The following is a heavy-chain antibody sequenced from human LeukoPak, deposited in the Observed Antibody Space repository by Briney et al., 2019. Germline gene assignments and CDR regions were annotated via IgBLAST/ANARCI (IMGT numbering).Heavy chain of an antibody. D-gene: IGHD2-2*01. CDR3: ARGDIVVVPAAMGGRYYYGMDV. V-gene: IGHV1-3*01. CDR2: INAGNGNT. Sequence: ASVKVSCKASGYTFTSYAMHWVRQAPGQRLEWMGWINAGNGNTKYSQKFQGRVTITRDTSASTAYMELSSLRSEDTAVYYCARGDIVVVPAAMGGRYYYGMDVWGQGTTVTVSS. CDR1: GYTFTSYA. J-gene: IGHJ6*02.